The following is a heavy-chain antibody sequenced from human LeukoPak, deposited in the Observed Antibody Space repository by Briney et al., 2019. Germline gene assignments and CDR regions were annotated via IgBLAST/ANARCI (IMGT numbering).Heavy chain of an antibody. CDR2: IGTAGAT. V-gene: IGHV3-13*01. J-gene: IGHJ4*02. CDR1: GFTFSSYD. Sequence: GGSLRLSCAASGFTFSSYDMHWVRQGTGKGLEWVSAIGTAGATFYAGSVKGRFTISRENAKDSLYIKMNSLRAGDTAVYSCARGRGPYFDYWGQGTLVTVSS. D-gene: IGHD5-12*01. CDR3: ARGRGPYFDY.